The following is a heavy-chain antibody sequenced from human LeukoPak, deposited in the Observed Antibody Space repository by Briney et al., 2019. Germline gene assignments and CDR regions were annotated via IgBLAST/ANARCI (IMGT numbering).Heavy chain of an antibody. CDR3: ARAAIAAARIYYYMDV. Sequence: PGGSLRLSCAASGFTFSSYSMNWVRQAPGKGLEWVSFISTSSSYIHNADSVKGRFTISRDNAENSLYLQMNSLRAGDTAVYYCARAAIAAARIYYYMDVWSKGTTVTVSS. D-gene: IGHD6-13*01. CDR2: ISTSSSYI. J-gene: IGHJ6*03. V-gene: IGHV3-21*01. CDR1: GFTFSSYS.